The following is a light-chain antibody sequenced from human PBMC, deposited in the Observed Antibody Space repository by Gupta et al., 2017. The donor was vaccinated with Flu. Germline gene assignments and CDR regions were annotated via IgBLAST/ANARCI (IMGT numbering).Light chain of an antibody. CDR2: CAS. Sequence: DIVPTQSPDSMAVSPGDRANIDCKSSQSLLDSSNNKNYLAWYQQKPGQPPKLFIYCASTRKSEVPDRFSGSGSGTDFTLTISSLQAADVAVYYCQQYYTTPFTFGGGTKVDIK. CDR1: QSLLDSSNNKNY. J-gene: IGKJ4*01. V-gene: IGKV4-1*01. CDR3: QQYYTTPFT.